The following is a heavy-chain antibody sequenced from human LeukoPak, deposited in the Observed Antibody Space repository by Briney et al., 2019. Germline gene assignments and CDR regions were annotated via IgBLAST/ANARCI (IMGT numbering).Heavy chain of an antibody. Sequence: SSETLSLTCTVSGGSIRSYYWSWIRQPPGRGLEWIGYIYHSGSTNYNPSLKSRVTISVDTSKNQFSLKLTSVTAADTAVYYCARGSPYYDSRSNALDIWGQGTMVSVSS. CDR3: ARGSPYYDSRSNALDI. J-gene: IGHJ3*02. CDR1: GGSIRSYY. V-gene: IGHV4-59*01. D-gene: IGHD3-22*01. CDR2: IYHSGST.